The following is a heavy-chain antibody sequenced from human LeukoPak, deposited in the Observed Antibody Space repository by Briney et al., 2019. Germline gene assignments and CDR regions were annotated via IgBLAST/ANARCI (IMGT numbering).Heavy chain of an antibody. CDR2: ISSSGSTI. D-gene: IGHD6-13*01. CDR1: GFTFSDYY. CDR3: AKDERLGSSWTFDY. J-gene: IGHJ4*02. V-gene: IGHV3-11*04. Sequence: GGSLRLSCAASGFTFSDYYMSWIRQAPGKGLEWVSYISSSGSTIYYADSVKGRFTISRDNSKNTLYLQMNSLRAEDTAVYYCAKDERLGSSWTFDYWGQGTLVTVSS.